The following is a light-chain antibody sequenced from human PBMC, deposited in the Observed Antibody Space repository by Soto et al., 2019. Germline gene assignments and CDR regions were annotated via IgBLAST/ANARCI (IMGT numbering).Light chain of an antibody. J-gene: IGKJ5*01. CDR2: DAS. Sequence: IVFTQSPCTLSLSPGERATLFCRASQSVGKYLAWYQQKPGQAPRLLIYDASNRATGIPARFSGSGSGTDFTLTISGLEPEDFAVYYCQQRSNWITFGQGTRLEI. CDR1: QSVGKY. V-gene: IGKV3-11*01. CDR3: QQRSNWIT.